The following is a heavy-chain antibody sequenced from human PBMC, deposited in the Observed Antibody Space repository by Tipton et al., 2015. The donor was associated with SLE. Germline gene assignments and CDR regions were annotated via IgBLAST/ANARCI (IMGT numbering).Heavy chain of an antibody. CDR2: IYYSGTS. CDR3: ARDHRVNFDRILLDY. Sequence: TLSLTCSVSGESVSSSRYYWACIRQPPGKGLEWIGSIYYSGTSTYNPSLKSRVTMSLDSSKNQFSLKLTSVTAADTAVYYCARDHRVNFDRILLDYWGHGALVSVSS. CDR1: GESVSSSRYY. D-gene: IGHD3-9*01. V-gene: IGHV4-39*07. J-gene: IGHJ4*01.